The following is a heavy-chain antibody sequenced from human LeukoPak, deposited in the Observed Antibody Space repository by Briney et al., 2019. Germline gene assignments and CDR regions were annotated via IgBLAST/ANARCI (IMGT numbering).Heavy chain of an antibody. J-gene: IGHJ3*02. Sequence: GGSLRLSCAASGFTFSNAWMSWVRQAPGKGLEWVGRIKSKTDGGTTDYAAPVKGRFTISRDDSKNTLYLQMNSLKTEDTAVYYCTTSRFLEWLLFAFDIWGQGTMVTVSS. D-gene: IGHD3-3*01. CDR1: GFTFSNAW. V-gene: IGHV3-15*01. CDR2: IKSKTDGGTT. CDR3: TTSRFLEWLLFAFDI.